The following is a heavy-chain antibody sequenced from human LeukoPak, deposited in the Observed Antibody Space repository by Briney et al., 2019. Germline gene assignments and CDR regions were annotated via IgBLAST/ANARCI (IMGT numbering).Heavy chain of an antibody. V-gene: IGHV4-34*01. J-gene: IGHJ4*02. CDR3: PYGGDWNFDS. Sequence: SETLSLTCAVYGGSFSGYYWSWIRQPPGKGLEWIGEINHSGSTNYNPSLKSRVTISVDTSKNQFSLKLSSVTAADTAVYCAPYGGDWNFDSWGQGTLVTVSS. CDR2: INHSGST. D-gene: IGHD2-21*01. CDR1: GGSFSGYY.